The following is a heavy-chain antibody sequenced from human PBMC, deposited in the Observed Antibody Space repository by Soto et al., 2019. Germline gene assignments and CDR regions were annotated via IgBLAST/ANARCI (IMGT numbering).Heavy chain of an antibody. V-gene: IGHV3-48*03. CDR2: ISSSGSTI. CDR3: ARGAIGYCTNGVCYTVPAGMDV. CDR1: GFTFSSYE. J-gene: IGHJ6*02. D-gene: IGHD2-8*01. Sequence: EVQLVESGGGLVQPGGSLRLSCAASGFTFSSYEMNWVRQAPGKGLEWVSYISSSGSTIYYADSVKGRFTISRDNAKNSLYLQMNSLRAEDTAVYYCARGAIGYCTNGVCYTVPAGMDVWGQGTTVTVSS.